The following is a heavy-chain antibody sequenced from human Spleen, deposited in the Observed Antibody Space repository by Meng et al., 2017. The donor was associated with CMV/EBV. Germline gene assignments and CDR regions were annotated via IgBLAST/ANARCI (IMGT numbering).Heavy chain of an antibody. CDR3: ARGSSSWPNPLDD. J-gene: IGHJ6*02. CDR1: GASFSSYY. CDR2: INHSGGT. Sequence: SETLSLTCAVYGASFSSYYWTWIRQPPGKGLEWIGEINHSGGTNYTPSLKSRVTISVDTSRNQFSLKLRSLTAADTAVYYCARGSSSWPNPLDDWGQGATVTVSS. V-gene: IGHV4-34*01. D-gene: IGHD6-13*01.